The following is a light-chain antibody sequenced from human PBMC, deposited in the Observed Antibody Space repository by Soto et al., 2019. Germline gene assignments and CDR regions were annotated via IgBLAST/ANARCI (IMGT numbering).Light chain of an antibody. J-gene: IGKJ1*01. V-gene: IGKV3-15*01. Sequence: EVVMTQSPATLSVSPGERATLSCWASQSVTSNLAWYQQPAGQAPMLLIYDASTRATGIPARFSGSGSGTEFTLTISSLQYDDVAVYYCQRYNNWPLTFGQGTQVAIK. CDR1: QSVTSN. CDR2: DAS. CDR3: QRYNNWPLT.